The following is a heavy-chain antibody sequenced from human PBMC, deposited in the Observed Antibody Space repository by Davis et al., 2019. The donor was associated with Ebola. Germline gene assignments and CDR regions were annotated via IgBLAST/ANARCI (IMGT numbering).Heavy chain of an antibody. Sequence: GESLKISCKGSGYSFTTHWIGWVRQMPGKGLEWMGILYPGDSDTRYSPSFQGQVTISADKSISTAYLQWSSLKASDTAMYYCARVAAAGTEGPFDYWGQGTLVTVSS. CDR3: ARVAAAGTEGPFDY. D-gene: IGHD6-13*01. V-gene: IGHV5-51*01. J-gene: IGHJ4*02. CDR1: GYSFTTHW. CDR2: LYPGDSDT.